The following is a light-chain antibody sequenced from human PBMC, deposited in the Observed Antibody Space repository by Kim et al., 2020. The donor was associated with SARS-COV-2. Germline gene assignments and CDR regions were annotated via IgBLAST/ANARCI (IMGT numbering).Light chain of an antibody. CDR1: QSISNW. J-gene: IGKJ1*01. V-gene: IGKV1-5*01. Sequence: APVVNRVTITCRASQSISNWLAWYQQKPGRAPTVLIYDAASLDSGVPSRFSGSGSGTEFTLTITTLQPDDFATYYCQQYYYYPWTFGQGTKVEIK. CDR3: QQYYYYPWT. CDR2: DAA.